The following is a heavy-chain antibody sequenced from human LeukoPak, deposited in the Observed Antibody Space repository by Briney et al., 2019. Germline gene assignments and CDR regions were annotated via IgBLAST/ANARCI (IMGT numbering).Heavy chain of an antibody. CDR3: ARDLNGIYYDSSGYRHDAFDI. CDR2: ISAYNGNT. Sequence: ASVKVSCKASGGTFSSYAISWVRQAPGQGLEWMGWISAYNGNTNYAQKLQGRVTMTTDTSTSTAYMELRSLRSDDTAVYYCARDLNGIYYDSSGYRHDAFDIWGQGTMVTVSS. CDR1: GGTFSSYA. D-gene: IGHD3-22*01. J-gene: IGHJ3*02. V-gene: IGHV1-18*01.